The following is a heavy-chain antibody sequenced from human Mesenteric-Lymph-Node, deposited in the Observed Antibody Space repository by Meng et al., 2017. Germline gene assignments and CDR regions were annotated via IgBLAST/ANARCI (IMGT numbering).Heavy chain of an antibody. CDR3: ARGHPWYYYDSSGYYSFDY. V-gene: IGHV1-2*06. J-gene: IGHJ4*01. CDR1: GYTFTGYY. Sequence: ASVKVSCKASGYTFTGYYMHWVRQAPGQGLEWMGRINPNSGGTNYAQKFQGRVTMTRDTSISTAYMELSRLRSDDTAVYYCARGHPWYYYDSSGYYSFDYWGHGTLVTVSS. CDR2: INPNSGGT. D-gene: IGHD3-22*01.